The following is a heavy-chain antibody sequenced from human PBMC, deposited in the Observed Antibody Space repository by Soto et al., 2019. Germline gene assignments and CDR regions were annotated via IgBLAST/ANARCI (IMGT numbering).Heavy chain of an antibody. J-gene: IGHJ4*02. Sequence: PSVTLSLTCTVYGGSFSGYYWSLIRQPPGKGLEWIGEINHSGSTNYNPSLKSRVTISVDTSKNQFSLKLSSVTAADTAVNYCARGPKSGCSSTSCAYFDYWGQGTLVTVSS. D-gene: IGHD2-2*01. CDR1: GGSFSGYY. V-gene: IGHV4-34*01. CDR3: ARGPKSGCSSTSCAYFDY. CDR2: INHSGST.